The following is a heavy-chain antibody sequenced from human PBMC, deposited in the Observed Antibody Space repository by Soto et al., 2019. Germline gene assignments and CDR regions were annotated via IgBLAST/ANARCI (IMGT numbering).Heavy chain of an antibody. V-gene: IGHV1-69*01. CDR2: IIPVFGLV. J-gene: IGHJ6*02. D-gene: IGHD3-22*01. CDR1: GGTPSNSA. CDR3: AGGRIVVVRSRAYYGMDV. Sequence: QVHLLLQSGAEVKKPGSSVKVSCKASGGTPSNSAISWVRQAPGQGLEWMGGIIPVFGLVKYAQNFQGRVTITADESTNPAYMELSSLRPEDTAVYYCAGGRIVVVRSRAYYGMDVWGQGTTVTVSS.